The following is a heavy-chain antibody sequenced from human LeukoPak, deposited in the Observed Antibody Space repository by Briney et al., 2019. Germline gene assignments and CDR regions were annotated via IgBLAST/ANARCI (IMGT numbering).Heavy chain of an antibody. J-gene: IGHJ4*02. V-gene: IGHV1-8*01. Sequence: ASMQVTCKACNVNFTIYDVNWVRQATGLGLAWMGWMNPNSGYTGYAQKFQGRVTMTMNSSISTAYMELTSLTSEETAVYYCARSTMGARRTYDYWGQGTLVTVSS. CDR1: NVNFTIYD. D-gene: IGHD1-26*01. CDR3: ARSTMGARRTYDY. CDR2: MNPNSGYT.